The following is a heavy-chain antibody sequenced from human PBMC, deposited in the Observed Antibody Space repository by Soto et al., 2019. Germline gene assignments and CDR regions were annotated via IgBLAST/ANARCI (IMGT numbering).Heavy chain of an antibody. Sequence: GGSLRLSCAASGFTFSSYWMHWVRQAPGKGLVWVSRINSDGSSTSYADSVKGRFTIFRDNAKNTLYLQMNSLRAEDTAVYYCARDLARYGYSGYDYRGYFYYGMDVWGQGTTVTVSS. CDR1: GFTFSSYW. CDR3: ARDLARYGYSGYDYRGYFYYGMDV. J-gene: IGHJ6*02. D-gene: IGHD5-12*01. CDR2: INSDGSST. V-gene: IGHV3-74*01.